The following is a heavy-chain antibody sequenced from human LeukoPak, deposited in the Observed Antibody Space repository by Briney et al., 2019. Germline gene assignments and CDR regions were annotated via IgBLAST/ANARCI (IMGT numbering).Heavy chain of an antibody. CDR1: GFTFSSYA. CDR3: AKGGLAARNWFDP. D-gene: IGHD6-6*01. J-gene: IGHJ5*02. CDR2: ISGCGGTT. Sequence: GGSLRHSCAASGFTFSSYAMSWVRQAPGKGLDWVSAISGCGGTTYYADSVKGRFTISRDNSKNTLYLQMNSLGAEDTAVFYCAKGGLAARNWFDPWGQGTLVIVSS. V-gene: IGHV3-23*01.